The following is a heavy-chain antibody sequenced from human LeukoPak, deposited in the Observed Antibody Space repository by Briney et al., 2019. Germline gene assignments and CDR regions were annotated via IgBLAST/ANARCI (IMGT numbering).Heavy chain of an antibody. CDR3: ARETGSAVGSTDFDY. CDR2: ISYDEGNK. J-gene: IGHJ4*02. CDR1: GFTFSSYA. D-gene: IGHD4-17*01. V-gene: IGHV3-30-3*01. Sequence: GGSLRLSCAASGFTFSSYAIHWVRQAPGKGLEWVAVISYDEGNKYYADSVKGRFTISRDNSKNTLYLQMNSLRAEDTAVYFCARETGSAVGSTDFDYWGQGTLVTVSS.